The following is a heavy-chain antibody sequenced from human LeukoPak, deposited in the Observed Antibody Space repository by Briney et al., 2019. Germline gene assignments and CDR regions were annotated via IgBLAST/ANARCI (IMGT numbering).Heavy chain of an antibody. Sequence: QPGGSLRLSCAASGFTFSSYWMHWVRQAPGKGLVWVSRINSDGSSTSYADSVKGRFTISRDNAKNTLYLQMNSLRAGDTAVYYCAVSGYSYGPGFDYWGQGTLVTVSS. V-gene: IGHV3-74*01. J-gene: IGHJ4*02. D-gene: IGHD5-18*01. CDR1: GFTFSSYW. CDR3: AVSGYSYGPGFDY. CDR2: INSDGSST.